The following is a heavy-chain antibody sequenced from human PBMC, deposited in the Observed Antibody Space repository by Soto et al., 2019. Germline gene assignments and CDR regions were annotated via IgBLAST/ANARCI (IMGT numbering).Heavy chain of an antibody. V-gene: IGHV1-18*01. Sequence: ASVKVSCKASGYTFTSYGISWVRQAPGQGLEWMGWISAYKGDTDYAQMLQGRVPLTTDTSTNTAYMELRSLRSDDTAVYYCASSRPWNTANFYYYSMDVWGQGTTVTVSS. D-gene: IGHD1-1*01. CDR3: ASSRPWNTANFYYYSMDV. CDR2: ISAYKGDT. J-gene: IGHJ6*02. CDR1: GYTFTSYG.